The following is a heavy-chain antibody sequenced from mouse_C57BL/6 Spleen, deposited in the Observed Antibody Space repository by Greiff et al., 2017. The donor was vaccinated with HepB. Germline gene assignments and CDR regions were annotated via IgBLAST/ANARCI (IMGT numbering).Heavy chain of an antibody. J-gene: IGHJ3*01. D-gene: IGHD2-5*01. Sequence: VQLKQSGTVLARPGASVKMSCKTSGYTFTSYWMHWVKQRPGQGLEWIGAIYPGNSDTSYNQKFKGKATLTAVTSASTASMELSSLTNEDSAVYYCTRKGSNTWEFAYWGQGTLVTVSA. CDR3: TRKGSNTWEFAY. CDR1: GYTFTSYW. V-gene: IGHV1-5*01. CDR2: IYPGNSDT.